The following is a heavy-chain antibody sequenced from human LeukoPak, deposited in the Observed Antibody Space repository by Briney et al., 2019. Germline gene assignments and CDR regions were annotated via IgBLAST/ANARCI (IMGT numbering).Heavy chain of an antibody. Sequence: ASVKVSCKASGYTFTSYGISCVRQAPGQGLEWMGWISAYNGNTNYAQKLQGRVTMTTDTSTSTAYMELRSLRSDDTAVYYCARLLYNWNYVTPLDVWGQGTTVTVSS. J-gene: IGHJ6*02. CDR3: ARLLYNWNYVTPLDV. CDR2: ISAYNGNT. D-gene: IGHD1-7*01. CDR1: GYTFTSYG. V-gene: IGHV1-18*01.